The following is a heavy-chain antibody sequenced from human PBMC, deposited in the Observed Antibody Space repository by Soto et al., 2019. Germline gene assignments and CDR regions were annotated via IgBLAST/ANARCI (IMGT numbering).Heavy chain of an antibody. CDR1: GYTFTSYY. D-gene: IGHD5-12*01. CDR3: ASSSRDGYNPPNWFDP. Sequence: ASVKVSCKASGYTFTSYYMHWVRQAPGQGLEWMGIINPSGGSTSYAQKFQGRVTMTRDTSTSTVYMELSSLRSEDTAVHYCASSSRDGYNPPNWFDPWDQGTLVTVSS. V-gene: IGHV1-46*01. CDR2: INPSGGST. J-gene: IGHJ5*02.